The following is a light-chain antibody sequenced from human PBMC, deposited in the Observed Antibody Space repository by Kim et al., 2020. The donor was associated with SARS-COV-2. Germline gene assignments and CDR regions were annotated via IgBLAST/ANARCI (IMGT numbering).Light chain of an antibody. CDR2: DAS. J-gene: IGKJ1*01. CDR1: QSVSSH. Sequence: LSPGEGATPSCRASQSVSSHVAWYQQKFGQAPRLLIYDASNRATGIPARFSGSGSGTDFTLTISSLEPEDFAVYYCQQRNIWPRTFGQGTKVDIK. V-gene: IGKV3-11*01. CDR3: QQRNIWPRT.